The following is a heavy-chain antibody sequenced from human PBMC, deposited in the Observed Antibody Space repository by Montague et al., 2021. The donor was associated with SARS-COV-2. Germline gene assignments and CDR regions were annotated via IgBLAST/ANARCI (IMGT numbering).Heavy chain of an antibody. Sequence: SLRLSCAASGFTFSSYCMNWVRQAPGKGLEWVSSISSSSSYIYYADSVKGRFTISRDNAKNSLYLQINSLRAEDTAVYYCARDRKIGWLQFGEFDYGGQGTLVTVSS. J-gene: IGHJ4*02. V-gene: IGHV3-21*01. CDR1: GFTFSSYC. D-gene: IGHD5-24*01. CDR2: ISSSSSYI. CDR3: ARDRKIGWLQFGEFDY.